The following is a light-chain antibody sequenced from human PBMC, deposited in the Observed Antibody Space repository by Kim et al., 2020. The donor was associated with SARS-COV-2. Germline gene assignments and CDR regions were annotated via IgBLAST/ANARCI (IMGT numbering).Light chain of an antibody. V-gene: IGLV10-54*01. CDR1: SNNVGNQG. CDR3: SAWDSSLSAWV. Sequence: LTQPPSMSKGLGQTATLTCAGNSNNVGNQGAVWLRQHQGHPPKLLTYRNNNRPSGISERLSASRSGNTASLTITGLQPEDEADYYCSAWDSSLSAWVFGGGTKLTVL. CDR2: RNN. J-gene: IGLJ3*02.